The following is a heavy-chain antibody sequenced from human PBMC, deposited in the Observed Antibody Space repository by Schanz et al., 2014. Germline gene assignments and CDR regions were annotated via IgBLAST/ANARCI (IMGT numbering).Heavy chain of an antibody. CDR2: IRTSASDT. CDR1: GFTFGSYA. V-gene: IGHV3-23*01. J-gene: IGHJ4*02. D-gene: IGHD3-16*01. Sequence: EVRLLESGGGLVQPGGSLRLSCVGSGFTFGSYAMNWVRQAPGKGLEWVSTIRTSASDTFYADSVKGRFTISRDNSQNTLYLQMISLGVDDTAVYYCARDYAGFDCWGQGTLVTVSS. CDR3: ARDYAGFDC.